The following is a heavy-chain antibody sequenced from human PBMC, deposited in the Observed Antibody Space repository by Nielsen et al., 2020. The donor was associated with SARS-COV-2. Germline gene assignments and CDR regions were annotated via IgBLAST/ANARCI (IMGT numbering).Heavy chain of an antibody. J-gene: IGHJ4*02. V-gene: IGHV3-30*03. D-gene: IGHD6-13*01. CDR1: GLIFSSSW. CDR3: AREDRTNWYGVDY. CDR2: ISFDGLYK. Sequence: GESLKISCAASGLIFSSSWMVWVRQAPGKGLEWVTVISFDGLYKQYTDSVKGRFSISRDNSKNTVSLQMDSLRSEDTAVYYCAREDRTNWYGVDYWGQGTLVTVSS.